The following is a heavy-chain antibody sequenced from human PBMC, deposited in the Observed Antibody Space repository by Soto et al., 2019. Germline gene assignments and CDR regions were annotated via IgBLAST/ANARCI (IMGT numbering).Heavy chain of an antibody. Sequence: EVQLLESGGALVQPGGSLRLSCAASGFIFRNYVMSWVRQAPGKGLEWVSAITGRGDSTYYADSVKGRFTISRDNSKNTVYRQLNSLRAEDTAVYFCAKAPSDCAGACYQFFDYGGRGTLVTVSS. CDR3: AKAPSDCAGACYQFFDY. J-gene: IGHJ4*02. CDR1: GFIFRNYV. D-gene: IGHD2-21*02. V-gene: IGHV3-23*01. CDR2: ITGRGDST.